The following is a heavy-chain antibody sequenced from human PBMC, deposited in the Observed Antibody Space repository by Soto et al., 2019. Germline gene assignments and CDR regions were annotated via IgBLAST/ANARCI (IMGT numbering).Heavy chain of an antibody. D-gene: IGHD3-10*01. CDR3: ARAPRCFGSGNYYVEYYYYCYYLDV. CDR1: GFTFSDCY. V-gene: IGHV3-11*04. J-gene: IGHJ6*02. CDR2: FSGSSTM. Sequence: PGGSLRLSCAASGFTFSDCYMSWVRQAPGRGLEWVSSFSGSSTMCYADSVEGRFTISRDNAKNSLYLQMSSLRAEDTAVFDCARAPRCFGSGNYYVEYYYYCYYLDVWGQGTTVTVSS.